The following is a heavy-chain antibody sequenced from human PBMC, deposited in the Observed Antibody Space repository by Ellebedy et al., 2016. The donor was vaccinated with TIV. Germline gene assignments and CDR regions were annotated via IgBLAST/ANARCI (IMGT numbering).Heavy chain of an antibody. J-gene: IGHJ4*02. Sequence: PGGSLRLSCAASGFRFEEHAMHWVRQASGKGLEWVSLISWDGGSAYYADSVKGRFTISRDNSKNSLYLQMNSLRVEDTALYYCAKAVGMGAPDYWGQGTLVTVSS. D-gene: IGHD1-26*01. V-gene: IGHV3-43D*03. CDR1: GFRFEEHA. CDR3: AKAVGMGAPDY. CDR2: ISWDGGSA.